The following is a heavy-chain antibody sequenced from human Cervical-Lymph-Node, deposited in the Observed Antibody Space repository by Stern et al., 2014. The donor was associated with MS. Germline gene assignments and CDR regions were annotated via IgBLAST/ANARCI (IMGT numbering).Heavy chain of an antibody. CDR2: INPSGGST. J-gene: IGHJ6*02. V-gene: IGHV1-46*01. CDR1: GYTFTNYY. D-gene: IGHD6-19*01. CDR3: AREVAGHRLGMMDV. Sequence: QVQLVESGAEVKTPGASVKLSCKASGYTFTNYYMHWVRQAPGQGLEWMGIINPSGGSTNYAQKFQGRVTLTRDTSTSTVYMELSSLRSEDTAVYYCAREVAGHRLGMMDVWGQGTSVTVSS.